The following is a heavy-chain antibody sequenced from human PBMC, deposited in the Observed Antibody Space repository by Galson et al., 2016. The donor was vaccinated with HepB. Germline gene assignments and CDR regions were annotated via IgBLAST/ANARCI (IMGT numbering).Heavy chain of an antibody. CDR1: GFTFGNYP. Sequence: SLRLSCAASGFTFGNYPMMWVRQTSEKGLEWLSRISASGTDTHLADSVKGRFTTSRDNSKNTLCLQMNSLKTEDTAVYYCTTDRGYSSGWYYYGMDVWGQGTTVTVSS. D-gene: IGHD6-19*01. J-gene: IGHJ6*02. V-gene: IGHV3-23*01. CDR3: TTDRGYSSGWYYYGMDV. CDR2: ISASGTDT.